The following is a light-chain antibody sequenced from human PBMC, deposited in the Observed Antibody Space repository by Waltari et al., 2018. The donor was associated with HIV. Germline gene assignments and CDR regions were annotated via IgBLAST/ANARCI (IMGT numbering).Light chain of an antibody. Sequence: QSVLTQPHSVSGAPGPRVTLSSTGSSSNIGAGYDVQRYQQLPGTAPKLLIYGNSNRPSGVPDRFSGSKSGTSASLAITGLQAEDEADYYCQSYDSSLSAPVVFGGGTKLTVL. CDR2: GNS. CDR1: SSNIGAGYD. V-gene: IGLV1-40*01. J-gene: IGLJ2*01. CDR3: QSYDSSLSAPVV.